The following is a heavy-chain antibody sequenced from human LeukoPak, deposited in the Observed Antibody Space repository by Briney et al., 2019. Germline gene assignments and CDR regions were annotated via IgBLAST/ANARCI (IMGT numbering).Heavy chain of an antibody. CDR2: ISSSSNYI. J-gene: IGHJ4*02. V-gene: IGHV3-21*01. Sequence: GGSLRLSCAASGFTFSYYSMNWVRQAPGKGLEWVSSISSSSNYIYYADSVKGRFTISRDNAKNSLYLQMNSLRAEDTAVYYCASGYDSSGYYYSEFDYWGQGTLVTVSS. CDR3: ASGYDSSGYYYSEFDY. CDR1: GFTFSYYS. D-gene: IGHD3-22*01.